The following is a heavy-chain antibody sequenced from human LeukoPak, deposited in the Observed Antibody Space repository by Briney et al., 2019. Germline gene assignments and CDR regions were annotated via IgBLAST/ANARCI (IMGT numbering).Heavy chain of an antibody. J-gene: IGHJ6*02. CDR1: GFTFDDYA. Sequence: GGSLRLSCAASGFTFDDYAMHWVRQAPGKGLEWVSLISWDGGSTYYADSVKGRFTISRDNSKNSLYLQMNSLRAEDTALYYCAKDMDGASAVAGTHYYYYGMDVWGQGTTVTVSS. CDR3: AKDMDGASAVAGTHYYYYGMDV. V-gene: IGHV3-43D*03. D-gene: IGHD6-19*01. CDR2: ISWDGGST.